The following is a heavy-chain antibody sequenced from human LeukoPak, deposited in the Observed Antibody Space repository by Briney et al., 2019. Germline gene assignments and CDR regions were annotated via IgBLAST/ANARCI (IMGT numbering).Heavy chain of an antibody. CDR1: GGSFSGYY. CDR2: INHSGST. V-gene: IGHV4-34*01. CDR3: ARPVSHYYYYYMDV. Sequence: SETLSLTCAVYGGSFSGYYWSWIRQPPGKGLEWIGEINHSGSTNYNPSLKSRVTISVDTSKNQFSLKLSSLTAAETAVDFCARPVSHYYYYYMDVWGKGTTVTVSS. J-gene: IGHJ6*03. D-gene: IGHD5/OR15-5a*01.